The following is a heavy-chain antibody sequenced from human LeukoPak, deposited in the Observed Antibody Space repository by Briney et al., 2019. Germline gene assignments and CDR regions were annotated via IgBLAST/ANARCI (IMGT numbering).Heavy chain of an antibody. CDR1: GFTFSSYG. D-gene: IGHD6-6*01. J-gene: IGHJ3*02. CDR3: ARGGSIAARLDPDAFDI. CDR2: ISHDGSNT. V-gene: IGHV3-30*03. Sequence: GRSLRLSCAASGFTFSSYGMHWVRQAPGKGLEWVAVISHDGSNTYYADSVKGRFTISRDNSKNTLYLQMNSLRSEDTAVYYCARGGSIAARLDPDAFDIWGQGTMVTVSS.